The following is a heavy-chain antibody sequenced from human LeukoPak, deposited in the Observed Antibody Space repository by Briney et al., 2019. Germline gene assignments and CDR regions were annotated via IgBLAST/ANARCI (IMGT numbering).Heavy chain of an antibody. V-gene: IGHV3-30*18. D-gene: IGHD3-9*01. CDR1: GFTFSSYG. CDR3: AKCEGDDILTGYFTLGDY. J-gene: IGHJ4*02. CDR2: ISYDGSNK. Sequence: AGSLRLSCAASGFTFSSYGMHWVRQAPGKGLEWVAVISYDGSNKYYADSVKGRFTISRDNSKNTLYLQMNSLRAEDTAVYYCAKCEGDDILTGYFTLGDYWGQGTLVTVSS.